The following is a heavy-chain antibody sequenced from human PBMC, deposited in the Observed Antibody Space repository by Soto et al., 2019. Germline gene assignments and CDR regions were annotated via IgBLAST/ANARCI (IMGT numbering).Heavy chain of an antibody. V-gene: IGHV3-23*01. CDR1: GFTFSSYA. CDR3: AERSPGGLYGMDV. CDR2: ISGNGSNK. D-gene: IGHD1-26*01. Sequence: GGSLRLSCAASGFTFSSYAMSWVRQAPGKGLEWVSAISGNGSNKYYADSVKGRFTISRDNSKNTLYLQMNSLRAEDTAVYYCAERSPGGLYGMDVWGQGTTVTVSS. J-gene: IGHJ6*02.